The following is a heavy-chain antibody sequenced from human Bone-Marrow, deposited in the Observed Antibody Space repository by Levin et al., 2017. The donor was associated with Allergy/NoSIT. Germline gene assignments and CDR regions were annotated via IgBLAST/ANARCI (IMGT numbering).Heavy chain of an antibody. V-gene: IGHV3-49*03. Sequence: PGGSLRLSCSASGFTFGDYPMAWFRQAPGKGLEWVGFIRRKLYDETSEYAASVKGRFTISRDDSKNIAYLQMNSLEIEDTAVYYCTRFGSSRDPFDFWGQGTLVTVSS. J-gene: IGHJ4*02. CDR3: TRFGSSRDPFDF. CDR1: GFTFGDYP. D-gene: IGHD3-3*01. CDR2: IRRKLYDETS.